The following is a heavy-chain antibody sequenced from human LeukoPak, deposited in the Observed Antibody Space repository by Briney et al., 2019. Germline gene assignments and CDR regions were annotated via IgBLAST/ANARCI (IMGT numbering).Heavy chain of an antibody. CDR3: AKRQRITLFGVNTDYFDY. CDR2: ISNSGAGT. Sequence: GGSLRLSCAASGFTFNNYALSWVRQAPGQGLEWVSSISNSGAGTYFADSVKGRFIISRDNSKNTLYLQMSSLRADDTAVYYCAKRQRITLFGVNTDYFDYWGQGTLVTVSS. J-gene: IGHJ4*02. V-gene: IGHV3-23*01. CDR1: GFTFNNYA. D-gene: IGHD3-3*01.